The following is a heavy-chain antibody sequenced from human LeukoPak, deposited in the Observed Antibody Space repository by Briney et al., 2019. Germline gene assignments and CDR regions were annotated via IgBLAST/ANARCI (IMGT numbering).Heavy chain of an antibody. Sequence: SETLSLTCTVSGCSISNYYWSWIRQPPGKGLEGMGYIHYSGTTNYNPSLESRVTISVDTSKNQFSLKLSSVTAADTAVYYCARHGGYSSPYLHWGQGTLVTVSS. V-gene: IGHV4-59*08. D-gene: IGHD6-13*01. CDR2: IHYSGTT. J-gene: IGHJ1*01. CDR1: GCSISNYY. CDR3: ARHGGYSSPYLH.